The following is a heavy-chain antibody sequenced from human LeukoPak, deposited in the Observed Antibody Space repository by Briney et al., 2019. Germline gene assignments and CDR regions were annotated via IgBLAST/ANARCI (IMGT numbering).Heavy chain of an antibody. D-gene: IGHD3-22*01. CDR3: ARDRDYYDSSGSYFDY. CDR1: GFTFSSYG. CDR2: IWYDGSNK. V-gene: IGHV3-33*01. Sequence: PGRSLRLSCAASGFTFSSYGMHWVRQAPGKGLEWVAVIWYDGSNKYYADSVKGRFTISRDNSKNTLYLQMNSLRAEDTAVYYCARDRDYYDSSGSYFDYWGQGTLVAVSS. J-gene: IGHJ4*02.